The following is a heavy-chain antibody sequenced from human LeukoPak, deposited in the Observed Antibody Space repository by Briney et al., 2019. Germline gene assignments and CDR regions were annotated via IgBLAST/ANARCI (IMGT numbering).Heavy chain of an antibody. V-gene: IGHV5-51*01. D-gene: IGHD2-2*01. Sequence: GESLKISCKGSGYSFTSYWIGWVRQMPGKGLEWMGIIYPGDSDTRYSPSFQGQVTISADKSISTAYLQWSSLKASDTAVYYCARQLGDIVVVPAATHPVWFDPWGQGTLVTVSS. CDR3: ARQLGDIVVVPAATHPVWFDP. CDR1: GYSFTSYW. CDR2: IYPGDSDT. J-gene: IGHJ5*02.